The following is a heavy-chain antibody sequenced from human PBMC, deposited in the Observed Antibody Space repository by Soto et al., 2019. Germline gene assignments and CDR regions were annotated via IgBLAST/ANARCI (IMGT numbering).Heavy chain of an antibody. J-gene: IGHJ4*02. Sequence: PGESLKISCKGSGYSFTSYWIAWVRQMPGKGLEWMGIIYPGDSDTRYSPSFQGQVTTSADKSISTAYLQWSSLEASDTAMFYCARQRGYSGYDYDFDYWGQGTKVTVSS. CDR1: GYSFTSYW. V-gene: IGHV5-51*01. CDR2: IYPGDSDT. D-gene: IGHD5-12*01. CDR3: ARQRGYSGYDYDFDY.